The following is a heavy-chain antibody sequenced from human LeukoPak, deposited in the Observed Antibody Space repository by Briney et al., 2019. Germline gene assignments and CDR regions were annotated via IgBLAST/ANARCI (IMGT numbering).Heavy chain of an antibody. D-gene: IGHD6-19*01. J-gene: IGHJ6*02. Sequence: PGGSLRLSCAASGFTFDDYAMHWVRQAPGKGLEWVSLISGDGGSTYYADSVKGRFTISRDNSKNSLYLQMNSLRTEDTALYYCAEEQQWLAPYGMDVWGQGTTVTVSS. CDR3: AEEQQWLAPYGMDV. CDR1: GFTFDDYA. CDR2: ISGDGGST. V-gene: IGHV3-43*02.